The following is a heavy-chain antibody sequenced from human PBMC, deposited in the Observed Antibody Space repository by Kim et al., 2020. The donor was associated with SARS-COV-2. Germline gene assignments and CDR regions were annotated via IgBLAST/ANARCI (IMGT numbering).Heavy chain of an antibody. Sequence: SETLSLTCAVYGGSFSGYYWSWIRQPPGKGLEWIGEINHSGSTNYNPSLKSRVTISVDTSKNQFSLKLSSVTAADTAVYYCARVGGIVVVPYAFDIWGQGTMVTVSS. CDR1: GGSFSGYY. CDR2: INHSGST. J-gene: IGHJ3*02. CDR3: ARVGGIVVVPYAFDI. V-gene: IGHV4-34*01. D-gene: IGHD3-22*01.